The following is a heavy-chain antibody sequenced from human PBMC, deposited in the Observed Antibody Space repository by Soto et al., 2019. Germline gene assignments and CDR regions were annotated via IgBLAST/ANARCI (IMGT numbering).Heavy chain of an antibody. CDR3: ARRTVTTYHYFDD. D-gene: IGHD4-17*01. J-gene: IGHJ4*02. Sequence: PGGSLRLSCVASGFTFSTYDMNWVRQAPGKGLEWVSSINRASIYIYYADSVRGRFTISRDNAKNSLYLQMDSLRVEDTAVYYCARRTVTTYHYFDDWGQGTLVTVSS. CDR2: INRASIYI. CDR1: GFTFSTYD. V-gene: IGHV3-21*01.